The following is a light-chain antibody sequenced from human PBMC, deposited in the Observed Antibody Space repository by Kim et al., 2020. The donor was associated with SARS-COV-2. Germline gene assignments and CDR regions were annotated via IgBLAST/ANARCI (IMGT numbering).Light chain of an antibody. CDR3: ASYSSSSYIV. Sequence: GQSIPISFPGTSSHLGTYTLVSWYQQHPGKVPKLLIYEVNKRPPGLSTLFSGSQTGYPASLTISGLHTDDEADYYCASYSSSSYIVVGGGTQLTVL. V-gene: IGLV2-23*02. J-gene: IGLJ7*01. CDR1: SSHLGTYTL. CDR2: EVN.